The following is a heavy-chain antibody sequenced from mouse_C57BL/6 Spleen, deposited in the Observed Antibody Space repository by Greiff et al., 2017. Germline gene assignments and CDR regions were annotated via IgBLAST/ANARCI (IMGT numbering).Heavy chain of an antibody. CDR3: ALGRIYFDY. Sequence: QVQLQQPGAELVKPGASVKLSCKASGYTFTSYWMQWVKQRPGQGLEWIGEIDPSDSYTNYNQKFKGKATLTVDTSSSTAYMQLSSLTSEDSAVYYCALGRIYFDYWGQGTTLTVSS. CDR2: IDPSDSYT. D-gene: IGHD4-1*01. V-gene: IGHV1-50*01. CDR1: GYTFTSYW. J-gene: IGHJ2*01.